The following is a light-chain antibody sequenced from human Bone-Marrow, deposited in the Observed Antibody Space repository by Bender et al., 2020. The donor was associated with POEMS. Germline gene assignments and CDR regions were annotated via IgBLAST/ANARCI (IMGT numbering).Light chain of an antibody. CDR1: SSDVGGYNL. J-gene: IGLJ2*01. CDR2: EVS. Sequence: QSALTQPPSASGSPGQSVTISCTGTSSDVGGYNLVSWYQQYPGKAPRFLVYEVSKRPSGVSTRFSGSRSGNTASLTISGLQAEDEADYYCCSYAGSTTFVVFGGGTRLTVL. CDR3: CSYAGSTTFVV. V-gene: IGLV2-23*02.